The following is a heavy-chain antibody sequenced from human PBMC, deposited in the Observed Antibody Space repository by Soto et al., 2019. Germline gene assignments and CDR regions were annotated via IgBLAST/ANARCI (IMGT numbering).Heavy chain of an antibody. J-gene: IGHJ4*02. Sequence: QVQLQQWGAGLLKPSETLSLTCAVYGGSFSGYYWTWIRQPPGTGLELIGEINHSGSTNYNPSLKSRVNISVDTSKNQFSLKLTSVTAADTAVYYCARDKITGLFDYWGQGTLVTVSS. D-gene: IGHD2-8*02. V-gene: IGHV4-34*01. CDR2: INHSGST. CDR3: ARDKITGLFDY. CDR1: GGSFSGYY.